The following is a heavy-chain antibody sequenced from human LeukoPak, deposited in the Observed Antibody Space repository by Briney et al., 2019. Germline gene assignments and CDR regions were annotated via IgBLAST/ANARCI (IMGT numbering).Heavy chain of an antibody. V-gene: IGHV1-18*01. J-gene: IGHJ6*03. CDR1: GYTFTSYG. CDR2: ISAYNGNT. D-gene: IGHD1-1*01. Sequence: RASVKVSCKASGYTFTSYGISWVRQAPGQGLEWMGWISAYNGNTNYAQKLQGRVTMTTDTSTSTAYMELRSLRSDDTAVYYCARTRRMEIGRQYYYYMDVWGKGTTVTISS. CDR3: ARTRRMEIGRQYYYYMDV.